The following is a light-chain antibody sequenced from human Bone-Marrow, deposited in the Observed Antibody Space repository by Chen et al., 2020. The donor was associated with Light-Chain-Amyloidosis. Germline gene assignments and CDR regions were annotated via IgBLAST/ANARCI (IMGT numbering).Light chain of an antibody. V-gene: IGLV2-23*01. CDR3: CSYAGSSTWV. CDR2: DDN. J-gene: IGLJ3*02. CDR1: SSDVGSYNL. Sequence: QSALTQPASVSGSPGKSITISCTVTSSDVGSYNLVSWYQQHPGKAPKLMIYDDNKRPSGVSNRFSGSKSGNTASLTISGLQADDEADYYCCSYAGSSTWVFGGGTKLTVL.